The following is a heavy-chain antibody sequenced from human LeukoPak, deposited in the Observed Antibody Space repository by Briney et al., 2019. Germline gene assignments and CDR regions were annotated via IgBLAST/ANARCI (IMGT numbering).Heavy chain of an antibody. D-gene: IGHD5-18*01. J-gene: IGHJ4*02. CDR3: ARTGETAMDSRGLFDY. V-gene: IGHV4-34*01. CDR1: GGSLSGYY. Sequence: PSETLSLTCAVYGGSLSGYYWSWIRQPPGKGPEWIGEISHSGSTNYNPSLKSRVSISADTSKNQFSLKLSSVTAADTAVYYCARTGETAMDSRGLFDYWGQGTLVTVSS. CDR2: ISHSGST.